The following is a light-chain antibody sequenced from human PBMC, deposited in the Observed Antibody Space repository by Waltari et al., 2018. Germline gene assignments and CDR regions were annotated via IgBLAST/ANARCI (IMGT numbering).Light chain of an antibody. CDR2: EVR. V-gene: IGLV2-8*01. CDR3: SSFAGSNNYD. Sequence: QSALTQPPSASGSPGQSVTISCTGTSSDVGGYVSWYQQHPGKAPKPLIYEVRKRPSGVPDRFSGSKSGNTASLTVSGLQAEDEADYYCSSFAGSNNYDFGTGTKVTVL. J-gene: IGLJ1*01. CDR1: SSDVGGY.